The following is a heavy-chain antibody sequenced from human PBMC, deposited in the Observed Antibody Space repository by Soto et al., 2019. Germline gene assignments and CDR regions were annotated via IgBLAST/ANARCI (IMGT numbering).Heavy chain of an antibody. V-gene: IGHV4-59*01. CDR3: ASIAFGYYGMDV. CDR2: IYYSGST. D-gene: IGHD3-10*01. CDR1: GGSISSYY. Sequence: SETLSLTCTVSGGSISSYYWSWIRQPPGKGLEWIGYIYYSGSTNYNPSLKSRVTISVDTPKNQFSLKLSSVTAADTAVYYCASIAFGYYGMDVWGQGTTVTVSS. J-gene: IGHJ6*02.